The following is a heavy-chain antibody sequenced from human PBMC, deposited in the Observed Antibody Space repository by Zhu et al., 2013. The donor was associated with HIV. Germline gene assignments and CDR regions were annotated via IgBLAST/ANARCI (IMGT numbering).Heavy chain of an antibody. CDR1: GGTFSSYA. CDR3: AREVGELDAPNGAFDI. D-gene: IGHD3-10*01. Sequence: QVQLVQSGAEVKKPGSSVKVSCKASGGTFSSYAISWVRQAPGQGLEWMGGIIPIFGTANYAQKFQGRVTITADESTSTAYMELSSLRSEDTAVYYCAREVGELDAPNGAFDIWGQGTMVTVSS. J-gene: IGHJ3*02. V-gene: IGHV1-69*01. CDR2: IIPIFGTA.